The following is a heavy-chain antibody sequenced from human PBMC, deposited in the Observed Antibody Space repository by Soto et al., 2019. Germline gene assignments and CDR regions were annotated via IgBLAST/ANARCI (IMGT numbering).Heavy chain of an antibody. CDR3: ARVLLWFGELYGAFDI. CDR2: IYYSGST. J-gene: IGHJ3*02. V-gene: IGHV4-31*03. D-gene: IGHD3-10*01. CDR1: GGSISSGGYY. Sequence: SETLSLTCTVSGGSISSGGYYWSWIRQHPGKGLEWIGYIYYSGSTYYNPSLKSRVTISVDTSKNQFALKLSSVTAADTAVYYCARVLLWFGELYGAFDIWGQGTMVTVSS.